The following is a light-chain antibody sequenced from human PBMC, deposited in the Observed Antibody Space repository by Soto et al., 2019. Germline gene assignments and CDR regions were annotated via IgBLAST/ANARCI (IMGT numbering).Light chain of an antibody. Sequence: QSVLTQPASVSGSPGQSITISCTGTSSDVGSYNLVSWYQQHPGKTPRRMIYEDNKRPSGVSNRFSVSRSGYTASLTISGLQAEDEADYYCCSYARTSTYVFGRGTKVTVL. J-gene: IGLJ1*01. CDR2: EDN. CDR1: SSDVGSYNL. CDR3: CSYARTSTYV. V-gene: IGLV2-23*01.